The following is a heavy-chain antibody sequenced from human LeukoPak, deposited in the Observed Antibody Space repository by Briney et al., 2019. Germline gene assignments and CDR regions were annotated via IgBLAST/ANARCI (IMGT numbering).Heavy chain of an antibody. J-gene: IGHJ6*03. Sequence: GGSLRLSCAASGFTFSSYAMHWVRQAPGKGLEWVAVISYDGSNKYYADSVKGRFTNSRDNSKNTLYLQMNSLRAEDTAVYYCAKGCSGGSCYSHYYYYMDVWGKGTTVTVSS. V-gene: IGHV3-30-3*01. CDR1: GFTFSSYA. CDR2: ISYDGSNK. CDR3: AKGCSGGSCYSHYYYYMDV. D-gene: IGHD2-15*01.